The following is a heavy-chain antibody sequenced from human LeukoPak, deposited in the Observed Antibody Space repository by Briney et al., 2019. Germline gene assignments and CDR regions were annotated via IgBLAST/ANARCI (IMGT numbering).Heavy chain of an antibody. CDR3: ARALNDYGDYGEGYFDY. Sequence: PGGSLRLSCAASGFTFSSYGMHWVRRAPGKGLEWVAVISYDGSNKYYADSVKGRFTISRGNSKNTLYLQMNSLRAEDTAVYYCARALNDYGDYGEGYFDYWGQGTLVTVSS. CDR2: ISYDGSNK. D-gene: IGHD4-17*01. V-gene: IGHV3-30*03. J-gene: IGHJ4*02. CDR1: GFTFSSYG.